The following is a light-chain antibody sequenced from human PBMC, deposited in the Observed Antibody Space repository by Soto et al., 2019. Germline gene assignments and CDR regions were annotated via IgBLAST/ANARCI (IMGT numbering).Light chain of an antibody. Sequence: QSALTQPPSVSGSPGQSVNISCTGTSSDVGYYNRVSWYQQPPGTAPKLMYCEVSNRPSGVPDRFSGSKSGNTASLTISGLKAEDEADYYCSAYTTSSTLVFGGGTKLTVL. J-gene: IGLJ2*01. CDR1: SSDVGYYNR. CDR2: EVS. V-gene: IGLV2-18*02. CDR3: SAYTTSSTLV.